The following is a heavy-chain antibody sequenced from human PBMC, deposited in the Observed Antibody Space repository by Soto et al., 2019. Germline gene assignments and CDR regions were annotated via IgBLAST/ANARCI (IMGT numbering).Heavy chain of an antibody. V-gene: IGHV3-23*01. J-gene: IGHJ6*02. CDR1: GFTFSSYA. Sequence: GSLRLSCAASGFTFSSYAMSWVRQAPGQRLEWVSAISGSGGSTYYADSVKGRFTISRDNSKNTLYLQMNSLRAEDTAVYYCAKVGGGCSGGSCYDNYYYYGMDVWGQGTTVTVSS. CDR3: AKVGGGCSGGSCYDNYYYYGMDV. CDR2: ISGSGGST. D-gene: IGHD2-15*01.